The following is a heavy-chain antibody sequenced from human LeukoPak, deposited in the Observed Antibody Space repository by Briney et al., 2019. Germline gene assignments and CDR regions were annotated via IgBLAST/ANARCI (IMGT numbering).Heavy chain of an antibody. CDR3: ARVARGYSGYEPKYCSGGSCYPNDAFDI. J-gene: IGHJ3*02. CDR1: GGSISSGGYY. V-gene: IGHV4-31*02. Sequence: PSETLSLTWTVSGGSISSGGYYWSWIRQHPGKGLEWIGYIYYSGSTYYNPSLKSRVTISVDTSKNQFSLKLSSVTAADTAVYYCARVARGYSGYEPKYCSGGSCYPNDAFDIWGQGTMVTVSS. D-gene: IGHD2-15*01. CDR2: IYYSGST.